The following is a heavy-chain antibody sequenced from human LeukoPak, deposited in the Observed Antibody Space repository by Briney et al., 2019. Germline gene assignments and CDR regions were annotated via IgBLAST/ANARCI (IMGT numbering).Heavy chain of an antibody. D-gene: IGHD2-2*02. J-gene: IGHJ5*02. V-gene: IGHV4-34*01. CDR1: GGSFSGYY. CDR3: ARGKVVPAAIKDWFAP. CDR2: INHSGST. Sequence: PSETLSLTCTVSGGSFSGYYWSWIRQPPGKGLEWIGEINHSGSTNYNPSLKSRVTMSVDTSKNQFSLKLSSVTAADTAVYYCARGKVVPAAIKDWFAPWGQGTLVPVSS.